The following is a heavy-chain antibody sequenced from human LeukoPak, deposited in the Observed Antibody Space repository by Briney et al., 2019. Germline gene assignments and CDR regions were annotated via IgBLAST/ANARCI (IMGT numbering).Heavy chain of an antibody. CDR2: INADGSTT. CDR3: AQSGGMDV. CDR1: GFTFSAFW. J-gene: IGHJ6*02. V-gene: IGHV3-74*01. Sequence: GGSLRLSCAASGFTFSAFWMHWVRQAPGKGLVWVSRINADGSTTTYADSVKGRFTISRDNAKNTLYLQMNSLRAEDTAVYYCAQSGGMDVWGQGTTVTVSS.